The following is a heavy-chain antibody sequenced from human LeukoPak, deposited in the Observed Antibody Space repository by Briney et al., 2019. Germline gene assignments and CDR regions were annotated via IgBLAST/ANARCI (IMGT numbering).Heavy chain of an antibody. V-gene: IGHV1-18*01. CDR2: ISAYNGNT. CDR1: GYTFTSYG. D-gene: IGHD2-15*01. J-gene: IGHJ4*02. Sequence: ASVKVSCKASGYTFTSYGISWVRQAPGQGLEWMGWISAYNGNTNYAQKLQGRVTMTTDTSTSTAYMELRSLRSDDTAVYYCVRSYCSGGSCYPLNDYWGQGTLATVSS. CDR3: VRSYCSGGSCYPLNDY.